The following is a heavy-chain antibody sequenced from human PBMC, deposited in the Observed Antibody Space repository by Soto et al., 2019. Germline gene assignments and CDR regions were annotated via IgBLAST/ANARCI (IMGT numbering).Heavy chain of an antibody. CDR1: GFTFSSYA. J-gene: IGHJ5*01. V-gene: IGHV3-30-3*01. D-gene: IGHD3-9*01. Sequence: QVQLVESGGGVVQPGRALRLYCAASGFTFSSYAMHWVRQAPGKGLVWVAVISYDGSNKYYADSVKSRFTISRDNSKNTLYVQMNSRRAEDTAVYYCSREPEPQLRYLDSLLPPWGQGTLVTV. CDR2: ISYDGSNK. CDR3: SREPEPQLRYLDSLLPP.